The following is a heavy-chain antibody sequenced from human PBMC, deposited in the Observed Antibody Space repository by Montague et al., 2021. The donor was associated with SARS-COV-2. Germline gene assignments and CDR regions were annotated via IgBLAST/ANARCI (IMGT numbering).Heavy chain of an antibody. CDR3: VRDGGLRFSGGAMDV. D-gene: IGHD3-3*01. Sequence: TLSLTCTVSGGSMISDCYYWSWIRPPPGQGLEWVGYVYSGGTTNYSPTLKSRVTISADMSKNPFSLGLTSVTAADTAVYYCVRDGGLRFSGGAMDVWGQGTTVTVSS. CDR2: VYSGGTT. V-gene: IGHV4-31*03. J-gene: IGHJ6*02. CDR1: GGSMISDCYY.